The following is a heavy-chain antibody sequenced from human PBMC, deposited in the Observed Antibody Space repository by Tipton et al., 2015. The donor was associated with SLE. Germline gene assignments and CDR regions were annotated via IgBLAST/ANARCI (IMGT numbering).Heavy chain of an antibody. J-gene: IGHJ6*03. CDR1: GASIRNYY. Sequence: TLSLTCSVTGASIRNYYWTWIRQPPGKGLEYIGYVYPSGGSDYNPSLSGRVTISFDTSKNQFSLRLTSATAADTAVYYCARVGHGFDSSGYNSRYYYYMDVWGKGTTVTVSS. V-gene: IGHV4-59*01. D-gene: IGHD3-22*01. CDR3: ARVGHGFDSSGYNSRYYYYMDV. CDR2: VYPSGGS.